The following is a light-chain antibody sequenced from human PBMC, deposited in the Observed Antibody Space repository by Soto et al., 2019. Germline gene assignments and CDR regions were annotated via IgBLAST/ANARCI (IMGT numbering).Light chain of an antibody. J-gene: IGKJ4*01. Sequence: EIVMTQSPATLSVSPGESATLSCRASQSVSNNLTWYQQKPGQPPRLLIYGASTRATGVPGRFSGSGSGTEFTLTISSLQSEDFAVYYCQQYGSAPSFGGGTRMEIK. CDR2: GAS. V-gene: IGKV3-15*01. CDR3: QQYGSAPS. CDR1: QSVSNN.